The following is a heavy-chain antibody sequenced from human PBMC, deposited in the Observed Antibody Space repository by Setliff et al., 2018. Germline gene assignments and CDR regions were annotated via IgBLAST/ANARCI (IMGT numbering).Heavy chain of an antibody. CDR1: GGSISSSSYY. CDR2: IYYSGST. V-gene: IGHV4-39*01. CDR3: ARRRLYSSSWFVGAFDI. D-gene: IGHD6-13*01. Sequence: SETLSLTCTVSGGSISSSSYYWGWIRQPPGKGLEWIGSIYYSGSTYYNPSLKSRVTISVDTSKNQFSLKLSSVTAADTAVYYCARRRLYSSSWFVGAFDIWGQGTMVTVSS. J-gene: IGHJ3*02.